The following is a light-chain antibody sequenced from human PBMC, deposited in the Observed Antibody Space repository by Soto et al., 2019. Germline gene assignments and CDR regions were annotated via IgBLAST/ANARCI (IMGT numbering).Light chain of an antibody. Sequence: DIQMTQSPSSLSASFGDRVTMTCRASQGIGIYLAWFQQRPGNTPKLLIYAASILQSGVPSRFSGSGSGTDFTLTISSLQPEDVATYYCQKYNSAPLTFGGGTRVEIK. CDR3: QKYNSAPLT. CDR1: QGIGIY. CDR2: AAS. V-gene: IGKV1-27*01. J-gene: IGKJ4*01.